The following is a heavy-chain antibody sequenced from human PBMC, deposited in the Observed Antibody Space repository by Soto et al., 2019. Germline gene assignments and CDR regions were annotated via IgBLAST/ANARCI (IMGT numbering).Heavy chain of an antibody. V-gene: IGHV1-69*13. D-gene: IGHD3-10*01. CDR3: AYEGGGSGNDGFDI. J-gene: IGHJ3*02. Sequence: ASVKVSCKASGGTFSSYAISWVRQAPGQGLEWMGGIIPIFGTANYAQKFQGRVTITADESTSTAYMELSSLRSEDTAVYYCAYEGGGSGNDGFDIWGQGTMVTVSS. CDR1: GGTFSSYA. CDR2: IIPIFGTA.